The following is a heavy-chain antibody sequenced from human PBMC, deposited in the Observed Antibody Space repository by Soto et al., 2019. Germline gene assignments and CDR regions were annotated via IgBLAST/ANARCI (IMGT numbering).Heavy chain of an antibody. V-gene: IGHV5-51*01. J-gene: IGHJ6*02. Sequence: PGESLKISCKGSGYSFTSYWIGWVRQMPGKGLEWMGIIYPGDSDTRYSPSFQGQVTISADKSISTAYLQWSSLKASDTAMYYCARLVGYCSGGSCYYYYGMDVWGQGTTVTVSS. CDR2: IYPGDSDT. CDR3: ARLVGYCSGGSCYYYYGMDV. D-gene: IGHD2-15*01. CDR1: GYSFTSYW.